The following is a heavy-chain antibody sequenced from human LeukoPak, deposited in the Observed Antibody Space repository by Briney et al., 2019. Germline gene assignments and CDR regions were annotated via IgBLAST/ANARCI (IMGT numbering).Heavy chain of an antibody. J-gene: IGHJ3*02. CDR2: MNPNSGNT. CDR1: GYTFTSYD. V-gene: IGHV1-8*01. D-gene: IGHD2-2*01. CDR3: ARVVVVPAADNDAFDI. Sequence: APVKVSCKASGYTFTSYDINWVRQATGQGLEWMGWMNPNSGNTGYAQKFQGRVTMTRNTSISTAYMELSSLRSEDTAVYYCARVVVVPAADNDAFDIWGQGTMVTVSS.